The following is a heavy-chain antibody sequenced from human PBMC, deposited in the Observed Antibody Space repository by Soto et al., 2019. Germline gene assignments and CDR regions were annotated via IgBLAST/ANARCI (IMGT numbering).Heavy chain of an antibody. CDR3: ARRPRVGASWGGGG. J-gene: IGHJ4*02. V-gene: IGHV3-30-3*01. Sequence: QVQLVESGGGVVQPGRSLRLSCAASGFTFSSYAMHWVRQAPGKGLEWVAVISYDGSNKYYADSVKGRFTISRDNSKNTLYLKMNSLRAGDRGVYYCARRPRVGASWGGGGWGQGTLVTVSS. CDR1: GFTFSSYA. D-gene: IGHD1-26*01. CDR2: ISYDGSNK.